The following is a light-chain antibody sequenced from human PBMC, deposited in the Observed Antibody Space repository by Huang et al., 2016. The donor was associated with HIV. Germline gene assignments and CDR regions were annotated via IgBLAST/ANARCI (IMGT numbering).Light chain of an antibody. CDR1: QGISNS. V-gene: IGKV1-NL1*01. CDR3: QQYYSTLFT. CDR2: AAS. Sequence: DIQMTQSPSSLSASVGDIVTITCRASQGISNSLAWYQQKPGRAPKLLRYAASSLETGVPSRFSGSGSGADYSLTISSLQPEDSATYYCQQYYSTLFTFGPGTKVDIK. J-gene: IGKJ3*01.